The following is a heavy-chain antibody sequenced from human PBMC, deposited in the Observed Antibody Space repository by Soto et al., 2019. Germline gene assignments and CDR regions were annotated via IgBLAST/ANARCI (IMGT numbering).Heavy chain of an antibody. CDR3: ARERRYGLDY. CDR2: MNPNSGNT. D-gene: IGHD5-18*01. V-gene: IGHV1-8*01. J-gene: IGHJ4*02. Sequence: QVQLVQSGSEVKKPGASVKVSCKASGYTFTSYDINWVRQATGQGLEWLGWMNPNSGNTVYAQKFQGTVTMTRNNSISTADMDMSILRSDDTAVYYCARERRYGLDYWGQGTLVTVSS. CDR1: GYTFTSYD.